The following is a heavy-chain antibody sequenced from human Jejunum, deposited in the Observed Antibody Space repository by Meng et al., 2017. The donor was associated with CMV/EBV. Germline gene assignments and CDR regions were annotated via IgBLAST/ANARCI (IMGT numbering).Heavy chain of an antibody. CDR2: IKSKGSGGTI. V-gene: IGHV3-15*07. D-gene: IGHD3-22*01. CDR1: GFKFSDAW. J-gene: IGHJ5*02. CDR3: AWDTSGYDRLDL. Sequence: SGFKFSDAWMNGVRQAPGKGLEWVGRIKSKGSGGTIHYAAPVKVRFTISRDDSKNTLYLQMNSLKTEDTAVYYCAWDTSGYDRLDLWGQGTLVTVSS.